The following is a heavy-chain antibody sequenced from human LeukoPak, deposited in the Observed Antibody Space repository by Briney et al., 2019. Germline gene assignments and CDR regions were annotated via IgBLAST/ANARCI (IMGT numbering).Heavy chain of an antibody. Sequence: GASVKVSCKASGYTFTGYYMDWVRQAPGQGLEWMGWINPNSGGTNYAQKFQGWVTMTRDMSISTAYMELSRLRSDDTAVYYCARSYCSGGSCYEYWGQGTLVTVSS. CDR3: ARSYCSGGSCYEY. D-gene: IGHD2-15*01. CDR1: GYTFTGYY. J-gene: IGHJ4*02. V-gene: IGHV1-2*04. CDR2: INPNSGGT.